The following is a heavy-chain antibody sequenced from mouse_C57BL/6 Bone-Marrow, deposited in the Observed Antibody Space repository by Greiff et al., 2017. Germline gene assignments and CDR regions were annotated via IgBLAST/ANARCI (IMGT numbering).Heavy chain of an antibody. Sequence: QVQLQQSGAELARPGASVKMSCKASGYTFTSYTMHWVKQRPGQGLEWIGYINPSSGYTKYNQKFKDKATLTADKSSSTAYMQLSSLASEDAEVYYCARSGVLWGDCWGQGTTLSDSS. CDR1: GYTFTSYT. D-gene: IGHD1-1*01. J-gene: IGHJ2*01. CDR2: INPSSGYT. CDR3: ARSGVLWGDC. V-gene: IGHV1-4*01.